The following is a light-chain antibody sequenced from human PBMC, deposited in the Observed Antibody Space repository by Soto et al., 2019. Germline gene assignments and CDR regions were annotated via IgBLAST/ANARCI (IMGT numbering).Light chain of an antibody. CDR3: IPYSISTAYL. CDR2: KSR. CDR1: SSDVGGYDY. V-gene: IGLV2-14*01. J-gene: IGLJ1*01. Sequence: QSVLTQPASVSGSPGQSISISCAGTSSDVGGYDYVSWYQLHPGKAPKLIVLKSRNRPSGVSYRFSGSKFGNTASMTISGLHAEDEADYFCIPYSISTAYLFGTGTKVTAL.